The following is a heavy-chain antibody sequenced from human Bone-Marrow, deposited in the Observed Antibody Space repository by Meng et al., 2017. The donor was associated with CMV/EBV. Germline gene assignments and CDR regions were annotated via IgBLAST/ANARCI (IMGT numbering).Heavy chain of an antibody. D-gene: IGHD6-6*01. Sequence: SLKISCVASGFNSNGYWMSWVRQVPGKGLEWVSGISWNSGSIGYADSVKGRFTISRDNSKNTLYLQMNSLRAEDTAVYYCAKFGGKQLVVDYWGQGTLVTVSS. CDR2: ISWNSGSI. J-gene: IGHJ4*02. CDR3: AKFGGKQLVVDY. V-gene: IGHV3-9*02. CDR1: GFNSNGYW.